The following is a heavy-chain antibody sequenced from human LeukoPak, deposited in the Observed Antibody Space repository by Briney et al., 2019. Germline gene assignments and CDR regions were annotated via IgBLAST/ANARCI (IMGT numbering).Heavy chain of an antibody. CDR3: ARDAGGAGQFDP. V-gene: IGHV4-4*07. Sequence: SETLSLTCTVSGSSITSYHWTWIRQPAGKGLEWIGRLSASGTTNFNPSLKSRVTISGDKTKKQVSLRLSSVTAADTAVYYCARDAGGAGQFDPWGPGTLVSVSS. CDR2: LSASGTT. CDR1: GSSITSYH. D-gene: IGHD1-26*01. J-gene: IGHJ5*02.